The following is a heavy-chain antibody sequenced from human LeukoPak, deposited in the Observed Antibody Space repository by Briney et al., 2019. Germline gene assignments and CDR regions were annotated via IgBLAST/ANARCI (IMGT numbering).Heavy chain of an antibody. J-gene: IGHJ4*02. CDR1: GFTFSSYG. D-gene: IGHD3-10*01. V-gene: IGHV3-30*18. CDR3: AKAMVRGVPFDY. Sequence: GGSLRLSCAAPGFTFSSYGMHWVRQAPGKGLEWVAVISYDGSNKYYADSVKGRFTISRDDSKNTLYLQMNSLRAEDTAVYYCAKAMVRGVPFDYWGQGTLVTVSS. CDR2: ISYDGSNK.